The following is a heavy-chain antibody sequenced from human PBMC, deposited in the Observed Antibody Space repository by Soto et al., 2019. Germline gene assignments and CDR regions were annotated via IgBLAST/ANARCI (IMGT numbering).Heavy chain of an antibody. CDR3: ARTQGYYGSGSYWNERALRY. CDR2: IYHSGST. J-gene: IGHJ4*02. Sequence: QVQLQESGPGLVKPSGTLSLTCAVSGGSISSSNWWSWVRQPPGKGLEWIGEIYHSGSTNYNPSLKSRVTISVDRSKNQFSLKLSSVAAADTAVYYCARTQGYYGSGSYWNERALRYWGQGTLVTVSS. CDR1: GGSISSSNW. D-gene: IGHD3-10*01. V-gene: IGHV4-4*02.